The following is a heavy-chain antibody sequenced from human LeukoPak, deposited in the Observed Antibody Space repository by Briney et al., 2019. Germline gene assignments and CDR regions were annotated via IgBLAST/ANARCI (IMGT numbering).Heavy chain of an antibody. CDR2: IIPIFGTA. Sequence: SVKVSCKASGGTFSSYAISWVRQAPGQGLEWMGGIIPIFGTANYAQKFQGRVTITAEESTSTAYMELSRLRSEDQAVYSCARDIVGATEGHAFAIWGQGTMVTVSS. CDR1: GGTFSSYA. CDR3: ARDIVGATEGHAFAI. J-gene: IGHJ3*02. D-gene: IGHD1-26*01. V-gene: IGHV1-69*13.